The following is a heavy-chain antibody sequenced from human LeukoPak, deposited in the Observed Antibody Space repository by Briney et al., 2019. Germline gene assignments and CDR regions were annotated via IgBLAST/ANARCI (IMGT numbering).Heavy chain of an antibody. CDR1: GFTFDDYG. Sequence: GGSLRLSCAASGFTFDDYGMSWVRQAPGKGLEWVSGINWNGGSTGYADSVKGRFTISRDNAKNSLYLQMNSLRAEDTALYYCAKDTGYYYDSSGMDYWGQGTLVTVSS. J-gene: IGHJ4*02. CDR3: AKDTGYYYDSSGMDY. V-gene: IGHV3-20*04. CDR2: INWNGGST. D-gene: IGHD3-22*01.